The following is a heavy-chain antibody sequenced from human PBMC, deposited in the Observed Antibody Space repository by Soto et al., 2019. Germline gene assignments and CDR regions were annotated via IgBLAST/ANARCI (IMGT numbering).Heavy chain of an antibody. D-gene: IGHD3-10*01. CDR1: GGTFSSYA. Sequence: SVKVSCKASGGTFSSYAISWVRQAPGQGLEWMGGIIPIFGTANYAQKFQGRVTITADESTSTVYMELSSLRSEDTAVYYCARDRGGSITMHVLEDRPDDAFDIWGQGTMVTVSS. CDR3: ARDRGGSITMHVLEDRPDDAFDI. V-gene: IGHV1-69*13. J-gene: IGHJ3*02. CDR2: IIPIFGTA.